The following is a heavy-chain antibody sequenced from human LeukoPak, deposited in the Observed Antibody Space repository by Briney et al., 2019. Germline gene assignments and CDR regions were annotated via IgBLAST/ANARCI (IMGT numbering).Heavy chain of an antibody. D-gene: IGHD1-7*01. CDR2: INPNSGGT. CDR3: AREGNWNYEVVWFDP. V-gene: IGHV1-2*02. CDR1: GYTFTGYY. Sequence: ASVKVSCKASGYTFTGYYMHWVRQAPGQGLEWMGWINPNSGGTNYAQKFQGRVTMTRDTSISTAYMELSRLRSDDTAVYYCAREGNWNYEVVWFDPWGQGTLVTVSS. J-gene: IGHJ5*02.